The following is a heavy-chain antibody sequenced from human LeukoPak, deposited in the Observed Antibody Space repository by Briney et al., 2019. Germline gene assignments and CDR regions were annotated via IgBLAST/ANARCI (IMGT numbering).Heavy chain of an antibody. Sequence: GGSLRLSCAASGFTFSSYAMSWVRQAPGKGLEWVSAISGSGGSTYYADSVKGRFTISRDNSKNTLYLQMNSLRAEGTAVYYCAKDRGVEYSSSLRLDWGQGTLVTVSS. V-gene: IGHV3-23*01. CDR1: GFTFSSYA. CDR3: AKDRGVEYSSSLRLD. CDR2: ISGSGGST. J-gene: IGHJ4*02. D-gene: IGHD6-6*01.